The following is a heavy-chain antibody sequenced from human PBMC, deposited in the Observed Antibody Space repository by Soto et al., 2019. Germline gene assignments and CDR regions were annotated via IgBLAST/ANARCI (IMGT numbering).Heavy chain of an antibody. D-gene: IGHD6-19*01. CDR1: GFTFGSYW. J-gene: IGHJ4*02. CDR2: INSDGSLI. Sequence: GGSLRLSGAASGFTFGSYWMHWVRQAPGKGLVWVSRINSDGSLITYADSVKGRFTISRDNAKNTLYLQMNSLRGEDTAVHYCVRDSSGSYWGQGTLVTVSS. CDR3: VRDSSGSY. V-gene: IGHV3-74*03.